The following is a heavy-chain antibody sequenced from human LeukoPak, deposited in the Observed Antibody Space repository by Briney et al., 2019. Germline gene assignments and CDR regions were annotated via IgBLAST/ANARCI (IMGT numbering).Heavy chain of an antibody. V-gene: IGHV3-21*01. CDR1: GFTFSSYS. J-gene: IGHJ6*02. D-gene: IGHD3-10*01. CDR3: ARDVSAAKDRSMDV. Sequence: GGSLRLSCAASGFTFSSYSMNWVRQAPGKGLEWVSSISSSSSYIYYADSVKGRFTISRDNAKNSLYLQMNSLRAEDTAVYYCARDVSAAKDRSMDVWGQGTTVTVSS. CDR2: ISSSSSYI.